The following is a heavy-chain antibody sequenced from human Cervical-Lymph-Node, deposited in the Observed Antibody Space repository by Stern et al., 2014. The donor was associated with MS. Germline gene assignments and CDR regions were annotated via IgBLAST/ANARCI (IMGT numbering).Heavy chain of an antibody. CDR3: ATSTASDAFDI. J-gene: IGHJ3*02. CDR1: GLTFSTSV. CDR2: VWNDGSKE. V-gene: IGHV3-33*01. D-gene: IGHD2/OR15-2a*01. Sequence: VQLVESGGCVVQPGRSLRLSCVASGLTFSTSVMHWVLQAPGKGLEWVAVVWNDGSKEHFTESVKGRFSTSRDTAKNTLHLQMSSLRAEDTAVYFCATSTASDAFDIWGQGTLVTVSS.